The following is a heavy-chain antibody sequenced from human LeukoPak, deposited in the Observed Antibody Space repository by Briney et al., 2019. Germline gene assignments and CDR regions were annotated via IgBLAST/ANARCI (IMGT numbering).Heavy chain of an antibody. CDR1: GYTFTSSY. Sequence: ASVKVSCKASGYTFTSSYINWVRQAPGQRLEWMGWISAYNGRTNYAQKFQGRVAMTTDSSTSTAYMDLTSLRSDDTAVYYCARGGTYYPCIDYWGQGTLVTVSS. J-gene: IGHJ4*02. CDR2: ISAYNGRT. CDR3: ARGGTYYPCIDY. D-gene: IGHD1-26*01. V-gene: IGHV1-18*01.